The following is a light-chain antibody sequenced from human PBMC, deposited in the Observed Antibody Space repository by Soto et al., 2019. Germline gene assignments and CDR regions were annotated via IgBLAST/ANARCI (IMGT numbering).Light chain of an antibody. CDR1: QSISSW. CDR2: KAS. J-gene: IGKJ1*01. V-gene: IGKV1-5*03. CDR3: QQYNSYWT. Sequence: DIQMTQSPSTLSASVGDRVTITCRASQSISSWLAWYQQKPGKAPKLLIYKASSLESGVPSRFSGSGSGTEFPLTISSLQPDDVATYYFQQYNSYWTFGQGTKVEIK.